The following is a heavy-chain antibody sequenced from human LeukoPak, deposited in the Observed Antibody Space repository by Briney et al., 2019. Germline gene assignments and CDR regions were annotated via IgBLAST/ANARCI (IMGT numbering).Heavy chain of an antibody. D-gene: IGHD2-2*01. V-gene: IGHV3-21*01. CDR2: ISSSSSYI. Sequence: PGGSLRLSCAASGFTFSSYSMNWVRQAPGKGLEWVSSISSSSSYIYYADSVKGRFTISRDNAKNSLYLQMNSLRAEDTAVYYCARGRYCSSTGCYDAFDIWGQGTMVTVSS. CDR3: ARGRYCSSTGCYDAFDI. J-gene: IGHJ3*02. CDR1: GFTFSSYS.